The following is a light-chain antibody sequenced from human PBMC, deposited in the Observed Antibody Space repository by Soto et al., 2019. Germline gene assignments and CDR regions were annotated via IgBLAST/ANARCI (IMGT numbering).Light chain of an antibody. CDR2: GNS. J-gene: IGLJ1*01. CDR1: SSNIGAGYD. Sequence: QSVLTQPPSVSGAPGQRVTISCTGSSSNIGAGYDVHWYQQLPGTAPKLLIYGNSNRPSGVPDRFSGSKSGTSASLAITGLQAEDEADYYCQSYDRRDVLGTGTKVTVL. V-gene: IGLV1-40*01. CDR3: QSYDRRDV.